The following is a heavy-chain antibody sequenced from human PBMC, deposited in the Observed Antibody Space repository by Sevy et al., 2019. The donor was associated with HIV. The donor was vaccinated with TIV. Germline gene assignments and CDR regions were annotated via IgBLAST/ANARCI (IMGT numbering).Heavy chain of an antibody. CDR2: ISYDGSAK. Sequence: GGSLRLSCAASGFRLSTHAMHWVRQAPGKGLDWVALISYDGSAKYYADSVKGRFTVSRDDSKNTLYLQMKCLRPEDSAVYYCAREGGHISVWTPGNYWGQRPQVTVSS. D-gene: IGHD6-19*01. CDR1: GFRLSTHA. V-gene: IGHV3-30-3*01. CDR3: AREGGHISVWTPGNY. J-gene: IGHJ4*02.